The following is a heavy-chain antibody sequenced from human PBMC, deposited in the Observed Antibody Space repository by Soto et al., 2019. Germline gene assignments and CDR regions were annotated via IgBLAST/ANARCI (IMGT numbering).Heavy chain of an antibody. CDR3: AADPGAPQAVVATIMDI. J-gene: IGHJ3*02. CDR1: GFTFTSSA. V-gene: IGHV1-58*02. Sequence: GASGKVSCKASGFTFTSSAMQWVRQARGQSLEWIGWIVVGSGNTNYAQKFQERVTITRDMSTSTAYMELSSLRSEDTAVYYCAADPGAPQAVVATIMDIWGQGTMVTVSS. D-gene: IGHD5-12*01. CDR2: IVVGSGNT.